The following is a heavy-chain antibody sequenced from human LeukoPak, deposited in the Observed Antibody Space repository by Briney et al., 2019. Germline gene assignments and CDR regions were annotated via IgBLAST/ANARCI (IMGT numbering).Heavy chain of an antibody. J-gene: IGHJ3*02. CDR1: GFSFDEYG. CDR2: ISWDSGSI. Sequence: GGSLRLSCAASGFSFDEYGMSWVRQAPGKGLEWVSGISWDSGSIGYADSVKGRFTISRDNAKNSLYLQMNSLRAEDMALYYCAKDRDSSSSQAFDIWGQGTMVTVSS. D-gene: IGHD6-6*01. V-gene: IGHV3-9*03. CDR3: AKDRDSSSSQAFDI.